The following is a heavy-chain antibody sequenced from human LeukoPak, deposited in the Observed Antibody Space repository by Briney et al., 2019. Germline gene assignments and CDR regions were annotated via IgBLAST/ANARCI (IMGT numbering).Heavy chain of an antibody. J-gene: IGHJ2*01. D-gene: IGHD4-23*01. CDR1: GGSISSGDYY. V-gene: IGHV4-30-4*08. Sequence: PSQTLSLTCTVSGGSISSGDYYWSWIRQPSGKGLEWIGYIYYSGSTYYNPSLKSRVTISVDTSKNQFSLKLSSVTAADTAVYYCARDLTPGWYFDLWGRGTLVTVSS. CDR2: IYYSGST. CDR3: ARDLTPGWYFDL.